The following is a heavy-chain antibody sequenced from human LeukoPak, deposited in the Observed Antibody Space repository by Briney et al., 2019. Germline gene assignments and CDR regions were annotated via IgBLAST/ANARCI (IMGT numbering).Heavy chain of an antibody. CDR2: ISPSVTNG. J-gene: IGHJ4*02. D-gene: IGHD3-10*01. V-gene: IGHV3-21*01. CDR3: VRSYYGSGDY. Sequence: PGGSLRLSCAASGFTFSSYGMHWVRQTSGRGLEWVSSISPSVTNGYYADSVKGRFTISRDNAKNSLFLQMNSLGADDTAVYYCVRSYYGSGDYWGQGVQVTVSS. CDR1: GFTFSSYG.